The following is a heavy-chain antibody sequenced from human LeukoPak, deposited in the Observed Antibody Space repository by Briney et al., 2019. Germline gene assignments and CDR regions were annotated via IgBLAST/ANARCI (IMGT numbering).Heavy chain of an antibody. J-gene: IGHJ4*02. CDR1: GGSFSGHY. CDR2: VNHSGST. V-gene: IGHV4-34*01. D-gene: IGHD3-10*01. Sequence: PSETLSLTCAVYGGSFSGHYWTWIRQPPGKGLEWIGEVNHSGSTTYNPSLNNRVTISVDTSKNQFSLKLTSVTAADTAVYYCARPRYGSGSLDYWGQGTLLTVSS. CDR3: ARPRYGSGSLDY.